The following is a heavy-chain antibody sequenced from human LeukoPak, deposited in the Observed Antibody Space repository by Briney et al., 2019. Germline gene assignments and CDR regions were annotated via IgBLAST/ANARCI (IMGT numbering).Heavy chain of an antibody. CDR2: INPSGTNT. CDR3: AREESGGYFDY. Sequence: ASVKVSCKASGYTFTSYYMHWVRQAPGQGLEWMGLINPSGTNTNYAQKFRGRVTMTRDASTSTVYMDLSSLRSEDTAMYFCAREESGGYFDYWGQGTLVTVSS. D-gene: IGHD2-8*02. CDR1: GYTFTSYY. V-gene: IGHV1-46*01. J-gene: IGHJ4*02.